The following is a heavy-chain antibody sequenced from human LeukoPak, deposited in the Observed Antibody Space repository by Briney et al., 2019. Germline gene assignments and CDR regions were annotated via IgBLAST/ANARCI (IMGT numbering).Heavy chain of an antibody. D-gene: IGHD3-10*01. J-gene: IGHJ6*02. CDR3: VREGPDGSGGSLDV. Sequence: GAAVKVSCKTSGYTFTAYYIHWVRLAPGQGLEWMGWINLNSGSTRYGQKFQGRATLTRDLSTSTAYMEVSRLTSDDTALYYCVREGPDGSGGSLDVWGQGTTVTVSS. CDR1: GYTFTAYY. V-gene: IGHV1-2*02. CDR2: INLNSGST.